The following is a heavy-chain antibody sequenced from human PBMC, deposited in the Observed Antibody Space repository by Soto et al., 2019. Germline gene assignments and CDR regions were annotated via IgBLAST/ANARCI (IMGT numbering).Heavy chain of an antibody. J-gene: IGHJ4*02. CDR3: AKERLSSGYSPLDY. CDR1: GFTFSSYG. Sequence: EVQLVESGGDLVQPGGSLRLSCAASGFTFSSYGISWVRQAPGKGLEWVSVISASGDSTFYAGSVKGRFTISRDNSRNTLSLQMYTLRAEDTAIYYCAKERLSSGYSPLDYWGQGTLVTVSS. V-gene: IGHV3-23*04. D-gene: IGHD3-22*01. CDR2: ISASGDST.